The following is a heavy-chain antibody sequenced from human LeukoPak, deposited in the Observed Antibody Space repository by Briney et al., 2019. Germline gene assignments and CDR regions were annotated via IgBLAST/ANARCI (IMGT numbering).Heavy chain of an antibody. D-gene: IGHD1-1*01. CDR1: GYSFTSYW. Sequence: GESLKISCKGSGYSFTSYWIGWVRQMPGKGLEWMGIIYHGDSDTRYSPSFQGQVTISADKSISTAYLQWSSLKASDTAMYYCARRYAVTINWDPFDYWGQGTLVTVSS. V-gene: IGHV5-51*01. J-gene: IGHJ4*02. CDR2: IYHGDSDT. CDR3: ARRYAVTINWDPFDY.